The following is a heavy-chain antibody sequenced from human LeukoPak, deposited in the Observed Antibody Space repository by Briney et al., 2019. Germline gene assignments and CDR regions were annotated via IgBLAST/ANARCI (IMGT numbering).Heavy chain of an antibody. CDR3: ATISDLLYYFDS. Sequence: GGSLRLSCAVSGFTVSSNYMSWVRQAPGKGLEWVSVIYSAGNTNHADSVRGRFTISRDNSKNTVYLQMNSLRVEDTAIYYCATISDLLYYFDSWGQGTLVTVSS. V-gene: IGHV3-53*01. J-gene: IGHJ4*02. CDR2: IYSAGNT. CDR1: GFTVSSNY.